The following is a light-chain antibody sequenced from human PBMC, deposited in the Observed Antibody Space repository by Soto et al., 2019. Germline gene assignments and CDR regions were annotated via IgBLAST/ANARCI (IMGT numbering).Light chain of an antibody. CDR1: QSVSSY. CDR2: DAS. Sequence: DIGFTESPATVSLSPGERATLSCRASQSVSSYLAWYQQKPGQAPSLLIYDASNRATGIPARFSGSGSGTDFTLTISSLEPEDFAVYYCQQRSNWPSITFGQGTRLEIK. J-gene: IGKJ5*01. V-gene: IGKV3-11*01. CDR3: QQRSNWPSIT.